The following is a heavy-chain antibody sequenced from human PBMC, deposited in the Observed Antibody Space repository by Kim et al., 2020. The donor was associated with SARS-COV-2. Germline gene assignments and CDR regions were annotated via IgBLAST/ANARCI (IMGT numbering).Heavy chain of an antibody. CDR2: ISAYNGNT. V-gene: IGHV1-18*01. D-gene: IGHD4-17*01. J-gene: IGHJ4*02. CDR1: GYTFTSYG. Sequence: ASVKVSCKASGYTFTSYGISWVRQAPGQGLEWMGWISAYNGNTNYAQKLQGRVTMTTDTSTSTAYMELRSLSSDDTAVYYCARISNDYGDYVMSYWGQGTLVSVSS. CDR3: ARISNDYGDYVMSY.